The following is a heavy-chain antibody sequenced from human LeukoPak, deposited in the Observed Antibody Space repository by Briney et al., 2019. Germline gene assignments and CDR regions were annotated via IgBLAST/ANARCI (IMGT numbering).Heavy chain of an antibody. D-gene: IGHD5-18*01. CDR1: GGSIRSNSYY. CDR3: ARRGDSYAVFDY. V-gene: IGHV4-39*01. J-gene: IGHJ4*02. Sequence: SETLSLTCTVSGGSIRSNSYYWGWIRQPPGKGLEWIGSIYYSGNTYYNPSLKSRVTISVDTSKTQFSLKLSSVTAADTAVYYCARRGDSYAVFDYWGRGTLVTVSS. CDR2: IYYSGNT.